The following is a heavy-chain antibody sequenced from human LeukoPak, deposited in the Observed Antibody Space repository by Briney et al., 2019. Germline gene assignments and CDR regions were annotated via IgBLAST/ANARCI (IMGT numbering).Heavy chain of an antibody. V-gene: IGHV3-30*02. CDR3: AKDDPGNSNASDI. CDR2: IRYDGTNK. J-gene: IGHJ3*02. Sequence: PGGSLRLSCAASGFTFSSYGMHWVRQAPGKGLEWVAFIRYDGTNKYYADSVKGRFTISRYNSKNTLYLQMNSLRAEDTAVYYCAKDDPGNSNASDIVGQGTIVTVFS. CDR1: GFTFSSYG. D-gene: IGHD1-7*01.